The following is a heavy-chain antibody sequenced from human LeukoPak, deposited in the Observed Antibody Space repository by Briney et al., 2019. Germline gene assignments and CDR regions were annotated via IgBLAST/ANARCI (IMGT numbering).Heavy chain of an antibody. CDR3: ARGVAAAGTGGDYFDY. Sequence: SETLSLTCTVSGGSISSYYWSWIRQPAGKGLEWIGRIYTSGGTNYNPSLKSRVTISVDKSKNQFSLKLSSVTAADTAVYYCARGVAAAGTGGDYFDYWGQGTLVTVSS. J-gene: IGHJ4*02. CDR1: GGSISSYY. D-gene: IGHD6-13*01. V-gene: IGHV4-4*07. CDR2: IYTSGGT.